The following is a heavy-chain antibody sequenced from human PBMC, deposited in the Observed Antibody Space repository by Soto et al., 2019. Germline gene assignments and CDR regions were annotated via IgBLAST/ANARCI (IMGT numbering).Heavy chain of an antibody. V-gene: IGHV3-48*02. Sequence: PGGSLRLSCAASGFSVRSNHMSWVRQAPGKGLEWVSYISSSSSTICYADSVKGRFTISRDNAKNSLYLQMNSLRDEDTAVYYCARENYGDYLNWFDPWGQGTLVTVSS. CDR3: ARENYGDYLNWFDP. J-gene: IGHJ5*02. CDR1: GFSVRSNH. D-gene: IGHD4-17*01. CDR2: ISSSSSTI.